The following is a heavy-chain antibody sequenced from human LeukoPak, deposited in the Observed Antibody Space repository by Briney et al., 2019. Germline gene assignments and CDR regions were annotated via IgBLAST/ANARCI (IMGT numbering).Heavy chain of an antibody. Sequence: PGGSLRLSCAASGFTFSSYSMNWVRQAPGKGLEWVSSINSSSSYIYYADSVKGRFTISRDNAKNSLYLQMNSLRAEDTAVYYCARDFLPVVVTATPSPSVDPWGQRTLVTVSS. D-gene: IGHD2-21*02. V-gene: IGHV3-21*01. CDR1: GFTFSSYS. CDR3: ARDFLPVVVTATPSPSVDP. J-gene: IGHJ5*02. CDR2: INSSSSYI.